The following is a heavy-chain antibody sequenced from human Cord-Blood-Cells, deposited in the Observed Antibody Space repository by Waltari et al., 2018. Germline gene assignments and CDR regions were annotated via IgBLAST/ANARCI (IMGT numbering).Heavy chain of an antibody. Sequence: QVQLQQWGAGLLKPSETLSLTCAVYGGSFSGYYWSWIRPPPGKGLEWIGEINHSGSTNYNPSLKSRVTISVDTSKNQFSLKLSSVTAADTAVYYCARGGGRMRGTDAFDIWGQGTMVTDSS. J-gene: IGHJ3*02. V-gene: IGHV4-34*01. CDR3: ARGGGRMRGTDAFDI. CDR2: INHSGST. CDR1: GGSFSGYY. D-gene: IGHD3-10*01.